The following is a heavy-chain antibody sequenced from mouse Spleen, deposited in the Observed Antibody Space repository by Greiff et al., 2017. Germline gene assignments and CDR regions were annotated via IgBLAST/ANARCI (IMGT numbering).Heavy chain of an antibody. V-gene: IGHV1-76*01. Sequence: VQLQQSGAELVRPGASVKLSCKASGYTFTDYYINWVKQRPGQGLEWIARIYPGSGNTYYNEKFKGKATLTAEKSSSTAYMQLSSLTSEDSAVYFCARGGLTGTAWGQGTTLTVSS. CDR2: IYPGSGNT. CDR1: GYTFTDYY. D-gene: IGHD4-1*01. J-gene: IGHJ2*01. CDR3: ARGGLTGTA.